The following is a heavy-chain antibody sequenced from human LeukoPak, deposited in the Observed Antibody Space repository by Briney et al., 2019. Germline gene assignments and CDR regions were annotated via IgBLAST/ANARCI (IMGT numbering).Heavy chain of an antibody. CDR1: AYTFTSYD. CDR3: ARGAPGSYCSGGSCPYFDY. V-gene: IGHV1-8*01. J-gene: IGHJ4*02. Sequence: ASVKVSCKASAYTFTSYDINWERQATGQGLEWMGWMNPNSGNTGYAQKFQGRVTMTRNTSISTAYMELSSLRSEDTAVYYCARGAPGSYCSGGSCPYFDYWGQGTLISVSS. CDR2: MNPNSGNT. D-gene: IGHD2-15*01.